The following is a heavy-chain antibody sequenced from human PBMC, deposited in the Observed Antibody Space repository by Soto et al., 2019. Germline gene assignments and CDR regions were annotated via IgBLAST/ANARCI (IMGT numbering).Heavy chain of an antibody. CDR3: AKERTSSGYFDY. CDR1: GFSFRGYD. D-gene: IGHD3-22*01. Sequence: EVQLLESGGGLVQHGGSLRLSCAASGFSFRGYDMSWVRQAPGKGLEWVSAISDSGGRTYYADSVKGRFTISRDNSKHTLYLQMNSQRAEDTAVYYCAKERTSSGYFDYGGQGTLVTVSS. J-gene: IGHJ4*02. V-gene: IGHV3-23*01. CDR2: ISDSGGRT.